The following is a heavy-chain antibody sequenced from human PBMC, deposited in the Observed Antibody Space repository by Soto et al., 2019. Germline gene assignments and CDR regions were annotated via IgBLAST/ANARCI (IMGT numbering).Heavy chain of an antibody. CDR1: GIIFISYA. CDR3: AKKGFGSRNGMDV. Sequence: SFSCAASGIIFISYAIGWLHQAPGKGLEWVSGISGSGGSTYYADSVKGRFTISRDNSKSTLYLQMNSLRAEDTAVYYCAKKGFGSRNGMDVWGQGTTVTVSS. D-gene: IGHD2-15*01. CDR2: ISGSGGST. J-gene: IGHJ6*02. V-gene: IGHV3-23*01.